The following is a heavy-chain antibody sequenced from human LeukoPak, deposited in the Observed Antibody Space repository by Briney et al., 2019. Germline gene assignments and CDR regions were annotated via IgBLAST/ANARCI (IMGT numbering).Heavy chain of an antibody. J-gene: IGHJ4*02. CDR2: IRRKTDGETT. V-gene: IGHV3-15*01. D-gene: IGHD2-21*01. Sequence: PGGFLRLSCAVSGFTFSNVWMSWVRQVPGKGLEWVGRIRRKTDGETTDHAAPVKGRFTISRDDSKNTLYLQMNSLKTEDTAVYYCVTDLVIKGYFDYWGQGALVTVSS. CDR3: VTDLVIKGYFDY. CDR1: GFTFSNVW.